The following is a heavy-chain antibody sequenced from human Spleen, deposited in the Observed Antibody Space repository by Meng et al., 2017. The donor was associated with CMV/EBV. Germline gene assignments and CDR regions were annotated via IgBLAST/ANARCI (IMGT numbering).Heavy chain of an antibody. CDR3: ARDLVNFWSGSAYYYYGMDV. Sequence: ASVKVSCKASGYTFTGYFMHWVRQAPGQGLEWMGWINPKSGGTNYAQKFQGRVTMTRDTSISTAYMELSRLRSEDTAVYYCARDLVNFWSGSAYYYYGMDVWGQGTTVTVSS. D-gene: IGHD3-3*01. CDR1: GYTFTGYF. V-gene: IGHV1-2*02. CDR2: INPKSGGT. J-gene: IGHJ6*02.